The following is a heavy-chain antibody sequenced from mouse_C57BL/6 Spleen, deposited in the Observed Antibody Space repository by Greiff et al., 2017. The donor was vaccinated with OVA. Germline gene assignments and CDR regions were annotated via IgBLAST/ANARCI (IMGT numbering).Heavy chain of an antibody. D-gene: IGHD4-1*01. CDR1: GYTFTSYW. J-gene: IGHJ3*01. CDR3: ARAGITGTAD. Sequence: QVQLQQPGAELIQPGASVRLSCQASGYTFTSYWMHWVKQRPGQGLEWIGMIHPDSGNTNYNEKFKSKATLTVDKSSNTAYMQLSSLTSEDSAVYYGARAGITGTADWGQGTLVTVSA. V-gene: IGHV1-64*01. CDR2: IHPDSGNT.